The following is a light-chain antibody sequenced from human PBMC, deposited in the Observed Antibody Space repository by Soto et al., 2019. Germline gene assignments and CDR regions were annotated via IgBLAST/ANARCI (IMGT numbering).Light chain of an antibody. CDR3: QQYNTYSET. CDR1: QSIDSW. CDR2: DAS. V-gene: IGKV1-5*01. Sequence: DIQMTQSPSTLSASVGDRVTITCRASQSIDSWLAWFQQKPGKAPKLLIYDASSLESGVPSRFSGSGSGTEFTLTISSLQPDDFAHYYCQQYNTYSETFGQGTKVEIK. J-gene: IGKJ1*01.